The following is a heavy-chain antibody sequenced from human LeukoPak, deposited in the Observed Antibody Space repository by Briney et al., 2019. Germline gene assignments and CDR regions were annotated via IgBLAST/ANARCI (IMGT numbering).Heavy chain of an antibody. Sequence: SQTLSLTCAVYGGSLSGYYWSWIRQPPGQGLEWFGEINHSGRTNSNTTLKTPITISVYTSKNQLSLKLSSVTAADTAVYYCARGRYYYDSRGYRPLYRYYYYMDVWGKGTTVTVSS. V-gene: IGHV4-34*01. CDR1: GGSLSGYY. J-gene: IGHJ6*03. CDR3: ARGRYYYDSRGYRPLYRYYYYMDV. D-gene: IGHD3-22*01. CDR2: INHSGRT.